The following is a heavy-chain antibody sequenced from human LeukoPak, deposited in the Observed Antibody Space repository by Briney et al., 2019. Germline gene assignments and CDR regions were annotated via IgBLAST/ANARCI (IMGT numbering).Heavy chain of an antibody. J-gene: IGHJ3*02. V-gene: IGHV5-51*01. CDR3: ARQAHGYCSSTSCPGGAFDI. CDR2: IYPGDSDT. D-gene: IGHD2-2*03. CDR1: GYSFTSYW. Sequence: GESLKISCKGSGYSFTSYWIGWVRQMPGKGLEWMGLIYPGDSDTRYSPSFQGQVTISADKSISTAYLQWSSLKASDTAMYYCARQAHGYCSSTSCPGGAFDIWGQGTMVTVSS.